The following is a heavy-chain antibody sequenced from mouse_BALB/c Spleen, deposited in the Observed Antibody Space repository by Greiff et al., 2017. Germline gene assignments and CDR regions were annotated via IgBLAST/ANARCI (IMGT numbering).Heavy chain of an antibody. CDR1: GYAFTNYL. CDR3: ARSDLWSYFDY. D-gene: IGHD1-1*02. V-gene: IGHV1-54*01. CDR2: INPGSGGT. Sequence: VQLQQSGAELVRPGTSVKVSCKASGYAFTNYLIEWVKQRPGQGLEWIGVINPGSGGTNYNEKFKGKATLTADKSSSTSYMQLSSLTSDDSAVYFCARSDLWSYFDYWGQGTTLTVSS. J-gene: IGHJ2*01.